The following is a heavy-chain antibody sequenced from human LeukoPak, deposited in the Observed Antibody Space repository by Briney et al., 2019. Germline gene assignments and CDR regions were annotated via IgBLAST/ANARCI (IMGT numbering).Heavy chain of an antibody. Sequence: SETLSLTCTVSGGPISSFYWSWIRQPPGKGLEWIGYIYYSGSTKYNPSLKTRVTISADTSKNQFSLKLSSVTAADTAVYYCARETITMIEEDYFDYWGQGTLVTVSS. V-gene: IGHV4-59*01. CDR1: GGPISSFY. J-gene: IGHJ4*02. CDR2: IYYSGST. CDR3: ARETITMIEEDYFDY. D-gene: IGHD3-22*01.